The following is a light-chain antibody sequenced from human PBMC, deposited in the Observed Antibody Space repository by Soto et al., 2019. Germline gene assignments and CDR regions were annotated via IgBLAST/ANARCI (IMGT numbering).Light chain of an antibody. CDR2: DAS. CDR3: QQYISYPYT. J-gene: IGKJ2*01. V-gene: IGKV1-5*01. Sequence: GDRVTITCRASQTTNTWLAWYQQKPGTAPKLLIYDASSLEGGVPSRFSASGSGTEFTLTISSLQPDDLATYYCQQYISYPYTFGQGTKMEIK. CDR1: QTTNTW.